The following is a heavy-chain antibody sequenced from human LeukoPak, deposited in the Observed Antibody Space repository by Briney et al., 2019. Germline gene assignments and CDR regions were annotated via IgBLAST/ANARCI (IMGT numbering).Heavy chain of an antibody. J-gene: IGHJ4*02. CDR3: ARWLRSVYYFDY. D-gene: IGHD5-12*01. CDR1: GFTFSSYA. CDR2: ISGSGGST. V-gene: IGHV3-23*01. Sequence: GGSLRPSCAASGFTFSSYAMSWVRQAPGMGLEWVSAISGSGGSTYYADSVKGRFTISRDNSKNTLYLQMNSLRAEDTAVYYCARWLRSVYYFDYWGQGTLVTVSS.